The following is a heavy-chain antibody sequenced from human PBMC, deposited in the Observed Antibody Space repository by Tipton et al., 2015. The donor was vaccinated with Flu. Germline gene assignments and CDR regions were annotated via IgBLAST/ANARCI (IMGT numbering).Heavy chain of an antibody. D-gene: IGHD6-19*01. CDR1: GYTRTELS. Sequence: QLVQSGAEVKKPGASVKVSCKVSGYTRTELSMHWVRQAPGKGLEWMGGFDPEDGETIYAQKFQGRVTMTEGTSTDTAYMELSSLRSEDTAVYYCATGFHGWLTLSIDYWGQGTLVTVSS. CDR2: FDPEDGET. J-gene: IGHJ4*02. CDR3: ATGFHGWLTLSIDY. V-gene: IGHV1-24*01.